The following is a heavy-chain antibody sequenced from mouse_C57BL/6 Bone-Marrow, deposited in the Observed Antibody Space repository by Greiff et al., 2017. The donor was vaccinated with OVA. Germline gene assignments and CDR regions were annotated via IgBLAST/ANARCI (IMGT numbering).Heavy chain of an antibody. CDR1: GFSLTSYG. V-gene: IGHV2-2*01. J-gene: IGHJ3*01. Sequence: SLPFLFHPSHSLSITCTFSGFSLTSYGVHWVRQSPGKGLEWLGVIWSGGSTDYNAAFISRLSISKDNSKSQVFFKMNSLQADDTAIYYCARGSNPFAYWGQGTLVTVSA. CDR2: IWSGGST. CDR3: ARGSNPFAY. D-gene: IGHD2-5*01.